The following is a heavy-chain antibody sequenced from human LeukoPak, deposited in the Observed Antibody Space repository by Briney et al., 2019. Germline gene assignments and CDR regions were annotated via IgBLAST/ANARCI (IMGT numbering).Heavy chain of an antibody. V-gene: IGHV3-33*08. D-gene: IGHD4-23*01. CDR1: GFTSSSYG. CDR2: IWYDGSNE. CDR3: ARDHSYGGKIPLFDY. J-gene: IGHJ4*02. Sequence: GGSLRLSCAASGFTSSSYGMHWVRQAPGKGLEWVAVIWYDGSNEYYADSVKGRFTISRDNSKNTLYLQMNSLRAEDTAVYYCARDHSYGGKIPLFDYWGQGTLVTVSS.